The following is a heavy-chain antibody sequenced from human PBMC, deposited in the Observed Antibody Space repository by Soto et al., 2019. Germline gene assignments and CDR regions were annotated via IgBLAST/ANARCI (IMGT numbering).Heavy chain of an antibody. D-gene: IGHD5-12*01. CDR3: AREASSGYDSTFDY. Sequence: GASVKVSCKASGYTFTGYYMHWVRQAPGQGLEWMGWINPNSGGTNYAKKFQGWVTMTRDTSISTAYMELSRLRSDDTDVYYCAREASSGYDSTFDYWGQGTLVTVSS. CDR2: INPNSGGT. J-gene: IGHJ4*02. CDR1: GYTFTGYY. V-gene: IGHV1-2*04.